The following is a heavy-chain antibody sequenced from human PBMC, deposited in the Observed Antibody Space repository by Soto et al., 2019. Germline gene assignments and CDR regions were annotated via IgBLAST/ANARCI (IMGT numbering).Heavy chain of an antibody. V-gene: IGHV3-23*01. CDR2: ISGSGGST. D-gene: IGHD4-4*01. J-gene: IGHJ2*01. CDR1: GFTFSSYA. CDR3: AKDESRRNRRYFDL. Sequence: EVQLLESGGGLVQPGGSLRLSCAASGFTFSSYAMYWVRQAPGKGLEWVSVISGSGGSTYYADSVKGRFTISRDNSQSTLYLQMNSLRAEDTAVYYCAKDESRRNRRYFDLWGRGTLVTVSS.